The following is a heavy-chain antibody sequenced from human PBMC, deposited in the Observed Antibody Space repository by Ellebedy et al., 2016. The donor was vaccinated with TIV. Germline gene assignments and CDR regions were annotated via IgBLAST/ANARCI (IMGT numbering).Heavy chain of an antibody. CDR3: AREWGKYGGHLDV. Sequence: GESLKISCAASGFTLHNYAMTWIRHPPGKELVWVSRINSDGSSTSYADSVKGRFTISRDNAKNTLYLQMNSLRAEETAVYYCAREWGKYGGHLDVWGQGTTVTVSS. CDR2: INSDGSST. V-gene: IGHV3-74*01. D-gene: IGHD4-23*01. J-gene: IGHJ6*02. CDR1: GFTLHNYA.